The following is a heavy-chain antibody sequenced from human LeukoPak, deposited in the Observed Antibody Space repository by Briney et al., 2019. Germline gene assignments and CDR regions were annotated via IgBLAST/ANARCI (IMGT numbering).Heavy chain of an antibody. CDR3: ARGAYCTHRGSCPPGGYYGMDV. J-gene: IGHJ6*02. CDR1: GGSFGGYY. V-gene: IGHV4-34*01. D-gene: IGHD2-15*01. Sequence: SETLSLTCAVYGGSFGGYYWSWIRQPPGKGLEWIGEINHSGSTNYNPSLKSRVTISVDTSKNQFSLKLSSVTAADTAVYYCARGAYCTHRGSCPPGGYYGMDVWGQGTTVTVSS. CDR2: INHSGST.